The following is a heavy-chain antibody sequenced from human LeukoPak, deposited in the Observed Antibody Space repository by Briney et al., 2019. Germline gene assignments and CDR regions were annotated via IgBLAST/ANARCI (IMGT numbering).Heavy chain of an antibody. CDR2: ISSRSGDI. J-gene: IGHJ4*02. D-gene: IGHD4-11*01. V-gene: IGHV3-21*04. CDR1: GFTFSSYS. CDR3: VKRVDYSEKYYFAS. Sequence: GSLRPSCAASGFTFSSYSMNWVRQAPGKGLEWVSSISSRSGDIYYADSVKGRFTISRDNSKNTLSLQMNSLRGDDTGIYYCVKRVDYSEKYYFASWGRGTLVTVSS.